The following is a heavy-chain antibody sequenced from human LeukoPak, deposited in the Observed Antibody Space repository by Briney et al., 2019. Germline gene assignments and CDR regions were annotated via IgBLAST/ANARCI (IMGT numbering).Heavy chain of an antibody. CDR3: AKDRVAVTTFAFDI. V-gene: IGHV3-30*18. Sequence: GGSLRLSCAASGFTFSSYGMHWVRQAPGKGLEWVAVISYDGSNKYYADSVKGRFTISRDNSKHTLYLQMNSLRAEDTAVYYCAKDRVAVTTFAFDIWGQGTMVTVSS. CDR2: ISYDGSNK. D-gene: IGHD4-17*01. J-gene: IGHJ3*02. CDR1: GFTFSSYG.